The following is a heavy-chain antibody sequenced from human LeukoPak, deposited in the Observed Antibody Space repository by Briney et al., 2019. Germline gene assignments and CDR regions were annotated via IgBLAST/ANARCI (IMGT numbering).Heavy chain of an antibody. Sequence: SETLSLTCTLSGGSTSSFYWGWIRQPPGKGLEWIGYIAYSQDTNYNPSLKSRLTISLDTYNNQFSLRLSSVTAADTAVYYCARPLAATGDWYFDLWGRGTLVSVSS. V-gene: IGHV4-59*08. CDR2: IAYSQDT. J-gene: IGHJ2*01. CDR1: GGSTSSFY. D-gene: IGHD6-13*01. CDR3: ARPLAATGDWYFDL.